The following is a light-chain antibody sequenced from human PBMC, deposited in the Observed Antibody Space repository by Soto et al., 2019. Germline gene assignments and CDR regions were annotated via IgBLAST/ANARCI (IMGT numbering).Light chain of an antibody. CDR3: MQALQTPPWT. CDR1: QSLLHSNAYNY. V-gene: IGKV2-28*01. CDR2: LGS. Sequence: DIVMTQSPLSLPVTPGEPASISCRSSQSLLHSNAYNYLDWYLQKPGQSPQLLIYLGSNLASGVPDRFSGSGSGTDFTLKISRVEAEDVGVYYCMQALQTPPWTFGQGTKVEIK. J-gene: IGKJ1*01.